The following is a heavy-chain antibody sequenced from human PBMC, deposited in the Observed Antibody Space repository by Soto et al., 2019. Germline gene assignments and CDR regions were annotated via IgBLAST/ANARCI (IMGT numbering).Heavy chain of an antibody. V-gene: IGHV3-15*07. D-gene: IGHD3-22*01. J-gene: IGHJ3*02. CDR3: TTAQYYYDTSAYSKGPAFDI. Sequence: PGGSLRLSCAASGFTFSNAWVNWVRQAPGKGLEWVGRIKSKTNGGTTDYAAPVKGRFTISRDDSRNTLYLQMNSLKTEDTAVYYCTTAQYYYDTSAYSKGPAFDIWGQGTMVTVSS. CDR2: IKSKTNGGTT. CDR1: GFTFSNAW.